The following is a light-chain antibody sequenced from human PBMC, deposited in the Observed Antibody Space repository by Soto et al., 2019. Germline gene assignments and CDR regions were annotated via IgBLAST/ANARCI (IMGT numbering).Light chain of an antibody. CDR1: SSDVGAYNY. CDR2: EVN. CDR3: TSFAGSDIVL. J-gene: IGLJ2*01. V-gene: IGLV2-8*01. Sequence: QSALTQPPSASGSPGQSVTISCTGTSSDVGAYNYVSWYQHHPGKAPKLMIYEVNKRPSGVPDRFSGSKSGNTASLTVSGLPAEDEADYYCTSFAGSDIVLFGGGTKVTVL.